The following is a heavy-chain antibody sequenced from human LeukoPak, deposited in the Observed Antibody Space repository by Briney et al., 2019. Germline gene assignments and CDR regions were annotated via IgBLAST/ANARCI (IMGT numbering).Heavy chain of an antibody. V-gene: IGHV3-23*01. Sequence: GGSLRLSCAASGFTFSSYAMSWVRQAPGKGLEWVSAISGSGGSTYYADSVKGRFTISRDNSKNTLYLQMNSLRAEDTAVHYCAKSLPYSYGWEYDYWGQGTLVTVSS. D-gene: IGHD5-18*01. CDR1: GFTFSSYA. CDR2: ISGSGGST. CDR3: AKSLPYSYGWEYDY. J-gene: IGHJ4*02.